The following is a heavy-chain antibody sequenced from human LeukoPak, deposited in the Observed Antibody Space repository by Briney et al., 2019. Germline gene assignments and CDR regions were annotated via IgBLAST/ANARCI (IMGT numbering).Heavy chain of an antibody. D-gene: IGHD3-22*01. Sequence: GRSLRLSCAASGFTFSSYGMHWVRQAPGKGLEWVAVISYDGSNKYYADSVKGRFTISRDNSKNTLYLQMNSLRAEDTAVYYCAKDFSANYYDSSGYYYYYYYMDVWGKGTTVTISS. CDR1: GFTFSSYG. CDR3: AKDFSANYYDSSGYYYYYYYMDV. V-gene: IGHV3-30*18. J-gene: IGHJ6*03. CDR2: ISYDGSNK.